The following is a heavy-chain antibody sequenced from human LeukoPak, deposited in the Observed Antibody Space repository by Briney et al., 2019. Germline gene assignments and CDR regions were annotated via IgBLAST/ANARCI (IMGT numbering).Heavy chain of an antibody. Sequence: SETLSLTCTVSGGSISSGSYYWSWIRQPAGKGLEWIGRIYTSGSTNYNPSLKSRVTISVDTSKNQFSLKLSSVTAADTAVYYCARSLIAAAASFDPWGQGTLVTVSS. J-gene: IGHJ5*02. CDR2: IYTSGST. CDR1: GGSISSGSYY. D-gene: IGHD6-13*01. V-gene: IGHV4-61*02. CDR3: ARSLIAAAASFDP.